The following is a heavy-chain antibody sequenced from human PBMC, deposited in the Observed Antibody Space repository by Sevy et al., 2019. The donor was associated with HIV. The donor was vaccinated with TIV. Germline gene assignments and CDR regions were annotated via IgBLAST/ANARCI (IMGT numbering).Heavy chain of an antibody. V-gene: IGHV3-23*01. D-gene: IGHD1-1*01. Sequence: GGSLRLSCPASGFTFNNYFMTWVRQAPGKGLEWVATINAGGGTKYYADSVKGRFTISRDNSQNTLYLQMNSLSAEDTAVYYCAKGRVTGTVNFDYWGQGTLVTVSS. CDR1: GFTFNNYF. J-gene: IGHJ4*02. CDR3: AKGRVTGTVNFDY. CDR2: INAGGGTK.